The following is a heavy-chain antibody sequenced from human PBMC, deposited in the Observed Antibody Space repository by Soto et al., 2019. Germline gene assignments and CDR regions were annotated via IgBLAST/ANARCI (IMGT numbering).Heavy chain of an antibody. Sequence: GGSLRLSCAASGFTVSSNYMSWVRQAPGKGLEWVSVIYSGGSTYYADSVKGRFTISRDNSKNTLYLQMNSLRAEDTAVYYCARDPRYCSSTSCYDDYWGQGTLVTVSS. CDR2: IYSGGST. CDR1: GFTVSSNY. J-gene: IGHJ4*02. V-gene: IGHV3-53*01. CDR3: ARDPRYCSSTSCYDDY. D-gene: IGHD2-2*01.